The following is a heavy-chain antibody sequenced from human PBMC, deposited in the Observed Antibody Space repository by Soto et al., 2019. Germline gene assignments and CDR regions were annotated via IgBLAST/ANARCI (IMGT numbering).Heavy chain of an antibody. Sequence: QVQLVQSGAEVKKPGSAVKVSCKDSGGTFSTYSMFWVRQAPGQGLEWMGRIIPMLGKSTYAQKFQGRVTISADKSTGTAYMELSSLRSEDTALYYCTIGSWSGEVFDIWGQGTMVTVSS. CDR2: IIPMLGKS. CDR1: GGTFSTYS. D-gene: IGHD2-21*01. J-gene: IGHJ3*02. CDR3: TIGSWSGEVFDI. V-gene: IGHV1-69*02.